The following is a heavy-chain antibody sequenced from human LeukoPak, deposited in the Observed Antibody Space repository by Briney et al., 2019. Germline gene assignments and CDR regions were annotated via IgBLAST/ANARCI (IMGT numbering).Heavy chain of an antibody. Sequence: GESLKISCKGSGYSFTSYWIGWVRQMPGKGLEWMGIIYPGDSDTRYSPSFQGQVTISADKSISTAYLQWSSLKASDTAMYYCARHLGDSSGYYYYYYYMDVWGKGTTVTVSS. CDR3: ARHLGDSSGYYYYYYYMDV. V-gene: IGHV5-51*01. D-gene: IGHD3-22*01. CDR2: IYPGDSDT. J-gene: IGHJ6*03. CDR1: GYSFTSYW.